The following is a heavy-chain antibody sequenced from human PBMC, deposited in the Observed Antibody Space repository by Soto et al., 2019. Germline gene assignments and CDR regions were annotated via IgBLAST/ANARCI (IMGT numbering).Heavy chain of an antibody. V-gene: IGHV4-31*02. Sequence: WTWIRQHPGKGLEWIGYIYYSENTYYNPSLKSRITISVDTSKNQFSMNLRSVTAADTAVYYCARVPTYGSGNKWGQGTLVTVSS. CDR2: IYYSENT. J-gene: IGHJ4*02. CDR3: ARVPTYGSGNK. D-gene: IGHD3-10*01.